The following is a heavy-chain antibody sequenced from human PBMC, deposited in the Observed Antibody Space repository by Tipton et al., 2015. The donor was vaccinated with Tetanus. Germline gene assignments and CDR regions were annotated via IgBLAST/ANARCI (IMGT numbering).Heavy chain of an antibody. CDR1: GGAVRSDNSY. Sequence: TLSLTCTVSGGAVRSDNSYWSWIRQPPGKGLQWIAYVDDSGRTNSDYFLKSRVTTSLDTSKNQFSLKLTSVTAAGTAVYYCARSNFAYSKKGAFDYWGQGTLVTVSS. J-gene: IGHJ4*02. V-gene: IGHV4-61*01. D-gene: IGHD2-21*01. CDR2: VDDSGRT. CDR3: ARSNFAYSKKGAFDY.